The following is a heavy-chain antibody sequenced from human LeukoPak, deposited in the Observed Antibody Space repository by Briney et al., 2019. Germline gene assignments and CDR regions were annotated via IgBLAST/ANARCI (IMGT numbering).Heavy chain of an antibody. J-gene: IGHJ3*02. CDR1: GDSISSITCY. V-gene: IGHV4-39*01. CDR3: ARRDIAFNAFDT. Sequence: SETLSLTCKVSGDSISSITCYWGWIRQSPGKGLEWIGSFCSSGTTYYNPSLKSRVTISIDTSKNQFSLKMISVTAADTAVYYCARRDIAFNAFDTWSQGTMVTVSS. D-gene: IGHD2-21*01. CDR2: FCSSGTT.